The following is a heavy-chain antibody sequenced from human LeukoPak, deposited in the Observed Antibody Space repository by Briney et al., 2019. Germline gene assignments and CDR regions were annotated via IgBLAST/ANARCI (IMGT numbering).Heavy chain of an antibody. Sequence: PGGSLRLSCAASGFTFSSYAMSWVRQAPGKGLEWFSAISGSGGNTYYADSVKGRFTISRDNSKNTLYLHMNSLRAEDTAVYYCAKEGRYYDTSGFYGDWGQGTLVTVSS. CDR3: AKEGRYYDTSGFYGD. CDR1: GFTFSSYA. J-gene: IGHJ4*02. D-gene: IGHD3-22*01. V-gene: IGHV3-23*01. CDR2: ISGSGGNT.